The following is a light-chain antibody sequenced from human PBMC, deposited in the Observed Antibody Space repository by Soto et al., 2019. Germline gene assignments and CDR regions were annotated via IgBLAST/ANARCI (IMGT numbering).Light chain of an antibody. CDR2: EGS. Sequence: QSALTQPASVSGSPGQSITISCTGTSSDVGSYNLVSRYQQHPGKAPKLMIYEGSKRPSGVSNRFSGSKSGNTASLTISGLQAEDEADYYCCSYAGSGTFYVFGTGTKVTVL. J-gene: IGLJ1*01. CDR3: CSYAGSGTFYV. V-gene: IGLV2-23*01. CDR1: SSDVGSYNL.